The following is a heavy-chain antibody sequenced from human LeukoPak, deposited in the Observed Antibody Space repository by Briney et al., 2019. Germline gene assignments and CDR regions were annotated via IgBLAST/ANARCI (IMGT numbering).Heavy chain of an antibody. V-gene: IGHV4-59*12. CDR1: GGSISSYY. CDR2: IYYSGST. CDR3: ARSYDSSGYDY. D-gene: IGHD3-22*01. Sequence: PSETLSLTCTVSGGSISSYYWSWIRQPPGKGLEWIGYIYYSGSTNYNPSLKSRVTISVDTSKNQFSLKLSSVTAADTAVYYCARSYDSSGYDYWGQGTLVTVSS. J-gene: IGHJ4*02.